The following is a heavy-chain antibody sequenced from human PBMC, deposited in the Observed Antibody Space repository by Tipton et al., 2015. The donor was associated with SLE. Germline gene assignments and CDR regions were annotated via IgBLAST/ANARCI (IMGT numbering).Heavy chain of an antibody. CDR1: GGSISSSSYY. J-gene: IGHJ4*02. Sequence: TLSLTCTVSGGSISSSSYYWGWIRQPPGKGLEWIGSIYYSGSTYYNPSLKSRVTISVDTSKNQFSLKLSSVTAADTAVYYCASSYYDSSGGRADWGQGTLVTVSS. CDR3: ASSYYDSSGGRAD. V-gene: IGHV4-39*07. CDR2: IYYSGST. D-gene: IGHD3-22*01.